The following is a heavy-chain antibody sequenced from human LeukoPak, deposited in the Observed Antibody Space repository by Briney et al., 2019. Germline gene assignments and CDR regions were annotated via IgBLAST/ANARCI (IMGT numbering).Heavy chain of an antibody. J-gene: IGHJ4*02. CDR1: GFTFSSYG. CDR3: ATDYGDYANNFDY. V-gene: IGHV3-30*03. Sequence: GGSLRLSCAASGFTFSSYGMHWVRQAPGKGLEWVAVISYDGSNKYYADSVKGRFTISRDNSKNTLYLQMNSLRAEDTAVYYRATDYGDYANNFDYWGQGTLVTVSS. D-gene: IGHD4-17*01. CDR2: ISYDGSNK.